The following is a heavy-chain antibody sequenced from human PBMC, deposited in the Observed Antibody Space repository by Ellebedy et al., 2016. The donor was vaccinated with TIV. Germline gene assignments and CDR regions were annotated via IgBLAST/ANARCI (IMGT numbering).Heavy chain of an antibody. J-gene: IGHJ3*02. V-gene: IGHV3-23*01. CDR1: GFTFSSYA. Sequence: GESLKISCAASGFTFSSYAMSWVRQAPGKGLEWVSAISGSGGSTYYADSVKGRFTISRDNSKNTLYLQMNSLRAEDTAVYYCARATVTRGLAFDIWGQGTMVTVSS. D-gene: IGHD4-17*01. CDR2: ISGSGGST. CDR3: ARATVTRGLAFDI.